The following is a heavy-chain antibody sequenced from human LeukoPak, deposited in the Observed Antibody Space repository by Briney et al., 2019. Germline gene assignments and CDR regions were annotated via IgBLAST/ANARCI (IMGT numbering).Heavy chain of an antibody. V-gene: IGHV3-53*01. J-gene: IGHJ4*02. CDR1: GFAVSSNY. Sequence: PGGSLRLSRAVSGFAVSSNYMTWVRQAPGKGLEWVSVIYSGGSTYYADSVKGRFTISRDNSENTVYLQMSSLRAEDTAVYYCARDFSGVDYFDYWGQGTLVTVSS. CDR3: ARDFSGVDYFDY. D-gene: IGHD3-10*01. CDR2: IYSGGST.